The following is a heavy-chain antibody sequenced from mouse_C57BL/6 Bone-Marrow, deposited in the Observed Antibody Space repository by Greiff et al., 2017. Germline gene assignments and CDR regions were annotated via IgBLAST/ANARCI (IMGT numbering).Heavy chain of an antibody. Sequence: VQLKESGAELVRPGASVKLSCTASGYNIKDDYMHWVKQRPEQGLEWIGWIDPENGDTEYASKFQGKATITADKSSNTAYLQLSSLTSEDTAVYYCTTEDAWFAYWGQGTLVTVSA. CDR1: GYNIKDDY. V-gene: IGHV14-4*01. J-gene: IGHJ3*01. CDR3: TTEDAWFAY. CDR2: IDPENGDT.